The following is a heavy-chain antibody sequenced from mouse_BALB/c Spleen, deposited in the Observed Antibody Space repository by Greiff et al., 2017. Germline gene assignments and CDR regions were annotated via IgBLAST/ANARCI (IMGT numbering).Heavy chain of an antibody. V-gene: IGHV2-9*02. Sequence: QVQLQQSGPGLVAPSQSLSITFTVSGFSLTSYGVHWVRQPPGKGLEWLGVIWAGGSTNYNSALMSRLSISKDNSKSQVFLKMNSLQTDDTAMYYCARDYCGSNYAMDYWGQGTSVTVSS. D-gene: IGHD1-1*01. CDR2: IWAGGST. J-gene: IGHJ4*01. CDR1: GFSLTSYG. CDR3: ARDYCGSNYAMDY.